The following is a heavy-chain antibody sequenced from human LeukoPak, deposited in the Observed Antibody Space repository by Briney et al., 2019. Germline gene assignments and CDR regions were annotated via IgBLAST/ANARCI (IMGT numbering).Heavy chain of an antibody. J-gene: IGHJ4*02. Sequence: GGSLRLSCAAAGLTFSKFAMHWVRQAPGKGLERVAVVSYDGSYKYYADSVKGRFTISRDNSKNTLYLQMNSLRAEDTAVYYCARAPGYGAAYYFDYWGQGTLVTVSS. CDR2: VSYDGSYK. V-gene: IGHV3-30*04. D-gene: IGHD1-1*01. CDR1: GLTFSKFA. CDR3: ARAPGYGAAYYFDY.